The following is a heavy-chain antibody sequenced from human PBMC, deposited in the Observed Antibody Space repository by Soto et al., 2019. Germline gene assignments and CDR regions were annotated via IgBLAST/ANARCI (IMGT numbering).Heavy chain of an antibody. V-gene: IGHV3-30-3*01. CDR2: ISYDGSNK. Sequence: QVQLVESGGGVVQPGRSLRLSCAASGFTFSSYAMHWVRQAPGKGLEWVAVISYDGSNKYYADSVKGRFTISRDNSKNMLYLQMNGMSAEDTAVYYCARLPEAGYYYGMDVWGQGTTVTVSS. CDR3: ARLPEAGYYYGMDV. J-gene: IGHJ6*02. D-gene: IGHD6-19*01. CDR1: GFTFSSYA.